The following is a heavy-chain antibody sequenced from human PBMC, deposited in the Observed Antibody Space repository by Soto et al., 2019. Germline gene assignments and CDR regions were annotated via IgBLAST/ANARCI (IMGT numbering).Heavy chain of an antibody. V-gene: IGHV4-39*01. J-gene: IGHJ4*02. Sequence: ETLSLTCTVSGGSISSNSYFWGWIRQPPGKGLEWLGSLYYRGGTNYNPSLKSRVTMSVDTSKNQFSLRLSSVTAADTAVYYCATRTVTTTSFDYWGQGILLTVSS. CDR2: LYYRGGT. CDR3: ATRTVTTTSFDY. D-gene: IGHD4-17*01. CDR1: GGSISSNSYF.